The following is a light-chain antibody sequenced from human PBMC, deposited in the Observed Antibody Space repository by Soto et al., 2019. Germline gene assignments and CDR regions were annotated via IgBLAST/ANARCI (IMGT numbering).Light chain of an antibody. J-gene: IGKJ5*01. CDR3: QQANSFPIT. CDR1: QGISKW. V-gene: IGKV1-12*01. CDR2: STS. Sequence: DIQMTQSPSSVSASVGDRVTITCRASQGISKWLAWYQQKPGKAPNLLIHSTSSLQTGVPSRFSGSVSGTDFTLTITGLQAEDSATYYCQQANSFPITFGQGTRLEIK.